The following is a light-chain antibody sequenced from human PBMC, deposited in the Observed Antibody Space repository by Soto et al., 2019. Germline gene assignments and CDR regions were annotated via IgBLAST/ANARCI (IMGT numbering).Light chain of an antibody. J-gene: IGKJ5*01. CDR1: QSVSSGY. CDR3: QQYGGSPRIT. Sequence: MFKKSAGTVSLSPGERATLSCRASQSVSSGYLAWYQQKPGQAPRLLIYGASNRATGIPDRFSGSGSGTDFTLTISRLEPEDFAVYSCQQYGGSPRITFGQGRRLEI. V-gene: IGKV3-20*01. CDR2: GAS.